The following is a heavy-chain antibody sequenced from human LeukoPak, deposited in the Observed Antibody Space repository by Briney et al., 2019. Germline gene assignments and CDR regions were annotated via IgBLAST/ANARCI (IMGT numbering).Heavy chain of an antibody. Sequence: GGSLILSCADARFTFSNYAMSWVRQAPGKWLEWVSTISYTGASTYYADSVKGRFIISRDDSKNTLYLQINSLRAEDTAVYYCARSSLWFDDWGQGTLVTASS. D-gene: IGHD2-21*01. CDR2: ISYTGAST. J-gene: IGHJ4*02. CDR1: RFTFSNYA. V-gene: IGHV3-23*01. CDR3: ARSSLWFDD.